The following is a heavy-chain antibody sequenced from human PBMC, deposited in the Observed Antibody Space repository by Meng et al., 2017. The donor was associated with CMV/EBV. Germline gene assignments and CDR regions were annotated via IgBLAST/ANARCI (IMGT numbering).Heavy chain of an antibody. CDR2: IYYSGST. V-gene: IGHV4-61*01. D-gene: IGHD5-18*01. J-gene: IGHJ4*02. CDR3: ARINTAMAHFDY. Sequence: SVSGGSVSSRRYYWSWTRQSPGKGLEWIGYIYYSGSTNYNPSLKSRVTISVDTSKNQFSLKLSSVTAADTAVYYCARINTAMAHFDYWGQGTLVTVSS. CDR1: GGSVSSRRYY.